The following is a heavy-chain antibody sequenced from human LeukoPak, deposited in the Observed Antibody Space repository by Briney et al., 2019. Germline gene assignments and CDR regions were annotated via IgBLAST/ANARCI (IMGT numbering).Heavy chain of an antibody. CDR2: IYHSGST. V-gene: IGHV4-30-2*01. CDR3: ARVAERYCSGGSCYPDY. D-gene: IGHD2-15*01. J-gene: IGHJ4*02. CDR1: GGSISSGGYS. Sequence: TPALICAVSGGSISSGGYSRSWIRQPPGEGLEWVGDIYHSGSTYYNPSLTSRVTISVDRSKNQFSLKLSSVTAADTAVYYCARVAERYCSGGSCYPDYWGQGTLVTVSS.